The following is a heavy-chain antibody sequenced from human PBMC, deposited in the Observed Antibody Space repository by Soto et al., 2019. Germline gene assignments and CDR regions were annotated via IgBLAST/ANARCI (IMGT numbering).Heavy chain of an antibody. V-gene: IGHV3-33*03. Sequence: PGGPLRLSCAASVFTFSHDGMHWARQAPGKGLEWVAAILYDGSNKYYADSVKGRFTISRDNAKNTLSLQMDSLRVEDTAVYYGATVFEHWGQGIPVTVS. J-gene: IGHJ4*02. CDR2: ILYDGSNK. CDR1: VFTFSHDG. CDR3: ATVFEH.